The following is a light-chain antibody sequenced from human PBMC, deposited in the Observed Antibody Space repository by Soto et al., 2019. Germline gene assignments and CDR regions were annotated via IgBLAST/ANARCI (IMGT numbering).Light chain of an antibody. CDR2: AAS. J-gene: IGKJ1*01. V-gene: IGKV1-8*01. CDR1: QGISSY. CDR3: QQYYSYPPT. Sequence: AIRMTQSPSPFSASTGDRVTITCRASQGISSYLAWYQQKPGKAPKLLIYAASTLQSGVPSRFSGSGSGTDFTLTISCLQSEDFATYYCQQYYSYPPTVGQGTKVDIK.